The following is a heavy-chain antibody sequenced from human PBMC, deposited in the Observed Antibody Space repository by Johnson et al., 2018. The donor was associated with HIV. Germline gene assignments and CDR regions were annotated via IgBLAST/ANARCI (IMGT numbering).Heavy chain of an antibody. CDR3: ARGGAYCGGDCNAFDI. D-gene: IGHD2-21*02. CDR2: IWYDGSNK. Sequence: QVQLVESGGGLVQPGGSLRLSCAASGFTVSNNFMSWVRQAPGKGLEWVAVIWYDGSNKYYADSVKGRFTMSRDNAKNSLYLQMNSLRAEDTAVYYCARGGAYCGGDCNAFDIWGQGTMVTVSS. V-gene: IGHV3-33*08. CDR1: GFTVSNNF. J-gene: IGHJ3*02.